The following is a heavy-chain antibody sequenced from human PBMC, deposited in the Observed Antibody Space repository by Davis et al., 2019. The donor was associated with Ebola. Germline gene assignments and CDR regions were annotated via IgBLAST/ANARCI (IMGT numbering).Heavy chain of an antibody. V-gene: IGHV3-64*01. CDR3: ARDTTAMVFGYFDY. CDR1: GFTFSGSA. Sequence: GESLKISCAASGFTFSGSAMHWVRQAPGKGLEYVSAISSNGGSTYYANSVKGRFTISRDNSKNTLYLQMGSLRAEDTAVYYCARDTTAMVFGYFDYWAREPWSPSPQ. D-gene: IGHD5-18*01. CDR2: ISSNGGST. J-gene: IGHJ4*02.